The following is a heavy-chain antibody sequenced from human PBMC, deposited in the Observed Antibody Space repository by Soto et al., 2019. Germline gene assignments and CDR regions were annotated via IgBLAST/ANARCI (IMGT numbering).Heavy chain of an antibody. Sequence: TLFLTCTVSGGSISSYYWSWIRQPPGKGLEWIGYIYYSGSTNYNPSLKSRVTISVDTSKNQFSLKLSSVTAADTAVYYCARVGSGKGSSWPHNWFDPWGQGTLVTVSS. J-gene: IGHJ5*02. CDR3: ARVGSGKGSSWPHNWFDP. V-gene: IGHV4-59*01. D-gene: IGHD6-13*01. CDR2: IYYSGST. CDR1: GGSISSYY.